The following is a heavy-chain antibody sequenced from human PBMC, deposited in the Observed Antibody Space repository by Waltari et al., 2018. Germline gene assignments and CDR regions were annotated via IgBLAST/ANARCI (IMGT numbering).Heavy chain of an antibody. V-gene: IGHV4-39*02. CDR2: IYYSGST. D-gene: IGHD3-10*01. CDR3: AREIDGSGSPHFDY. CDR1: GGSISSSNYY. Sequence: QMQLQESGPGLVKPSETLSLTCTVSGGSISSSNYYWGWIRQPPGKGLEWIGSIYYSGSTYYNPSLKSRVTISVDTSKNQFYLKLNSVTAADTAVHYCAREIDGSGSPHFDYWGQGTLVTVSS. J-gene: IGHJ4*02.